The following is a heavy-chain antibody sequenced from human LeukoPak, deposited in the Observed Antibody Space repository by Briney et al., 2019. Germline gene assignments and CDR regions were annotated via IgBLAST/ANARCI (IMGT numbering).Heavy chain of an antibody. CDR1: GGSISSSSYY. D-gene: IGHD4-23*01. Sequence: SETLSLTCTVSGGSISSSSYYWGWIRQPPGKGLEWIGSIYYSGSTYYNPSLKSRVTISVDTSKNQFSLKLSSVTAADTAVYYCARQGNSNYFDYWGQGTLVTVSS. J-gene: IGHJ4*02. V-gene: IGHV4-39*01. CDR2: IYYSGST. CDR3: ARQGNSNYFDY.